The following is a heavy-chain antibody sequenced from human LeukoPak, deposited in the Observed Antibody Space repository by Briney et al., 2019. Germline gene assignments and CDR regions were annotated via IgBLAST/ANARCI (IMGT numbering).Heavy chain of an antibody. J-gene: IGHJ4*02. CDR1: GYSISSGYY. CDR3: ARDPSIVGATDAEFDY. D-gene: IGHD1-26*01. Sequence: SETLSLTCTVSGYSISSGYYWGWIRQPPGKGLEWIGRIYYSGSTYYNPSLKSRVTISVDTSKNQFSLKLSSVTAADTAVYYCARDPSIVGATDAEFDYWGQGTLVTVSS. V-gene: IGHV4-38-2*02. CDR2: IYYSGST.